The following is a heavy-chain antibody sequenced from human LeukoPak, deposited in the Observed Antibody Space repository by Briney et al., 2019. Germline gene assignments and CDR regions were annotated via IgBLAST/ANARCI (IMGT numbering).Heavy chain of an antibody. J-gene: IGHJ4*02. CDR2: INHSGST. CDR3: ASRKLGNDY. Sequence: SETLSLTCTVSGGSISSSSYYWSWIRQPPGKGLEWIGEINHSGSTNYNPSLKSRVTISADTSQNQFSLKLSSVTAADTAVYYCASRKLGNDYWGQGTLVTVSS. V-gene: IGHV4-39*07. D-gene: IGHD7-27*01. CDR1: GGSISSSSYY.